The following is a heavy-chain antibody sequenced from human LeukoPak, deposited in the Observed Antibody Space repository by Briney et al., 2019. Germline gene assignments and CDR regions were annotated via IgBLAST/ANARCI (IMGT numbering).Heavy chain of an antibody. CDR2: ISAYNGNT. J-gene: IGHJ5*02. Sequence: ASVKVSCKASGYTFTSYGISWVRQAPGQGLEWMGWISAYNGNTNYAQKLQGRVTMTTDTSTSTAYMELRSLRSDDTAVYYCARVAAAVGGTDWFDPWGQGTLSPSPQ. V-gene: IGHV1-18*01. CDR3: ARVAAAVGGTDWFDP. D-gene: IGHD3-10*01. CDR1: GYTFTSYG.